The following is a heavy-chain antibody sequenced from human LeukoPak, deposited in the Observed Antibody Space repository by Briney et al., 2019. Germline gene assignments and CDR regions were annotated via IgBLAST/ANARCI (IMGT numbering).Heavy chain of an antibody. CDR1: GGSFSGYY. CDR2: INHSGST. D-gene: IGHD3-10*01. J-gene: IGHJ4*02. Sequence: SETLPLTCAVYGGSFSGYYWSWIRQPPGKGLEWIGEINHSGSTNYNPSLKSRVTISVDTSKNQFSLKLSSVTAADTAVYYCARATPATRWFGDWGQGTLVTVSS. CDR3: ARATPATRWFGD. V-gene: IGHV4-34*01.